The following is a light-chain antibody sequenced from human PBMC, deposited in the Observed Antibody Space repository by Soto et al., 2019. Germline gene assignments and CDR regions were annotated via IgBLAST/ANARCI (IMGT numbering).Light chain of an antibody. CDR1: SSNIASNS. CDR2: ENT. Sequence: QSVLTQPPSVSAAPGQKVTISCSGSSSNIASNSVTWYQQFTGTVPKLLIYENTKRPSGIPDRFSGSKSGTSATLVITGLQTGDEADDSCGTWDRTLRAGVFGGGTKLTVL. V-gene: IGLV1-51*02. CDR3: GTWDRTLRAGV. J-gene: IGLJ2*01.